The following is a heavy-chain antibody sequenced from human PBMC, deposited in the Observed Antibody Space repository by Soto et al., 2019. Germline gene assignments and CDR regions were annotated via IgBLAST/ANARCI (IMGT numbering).Heavy chain of an antibody. D-gene: IGHD3-10*01. V-gene: IGHV4-4*02. CDR1: GGSISSSNW. CDR3: ASFGGLAPTSDAFDI. CDR2: IYHSGST. J-gene: IGHJ3*02. Sequence: QVQLQESGPGLVKPSGTLSLTCAVSGGSISSSNWWSWVRQPPGKGPGWIGEIYHSGSTNYNPSLKSRVTISVDKSKNQFSLKLSSVTAADTAVYYCASFGGLAPTSDAFDIWGQGTMVTVSS.